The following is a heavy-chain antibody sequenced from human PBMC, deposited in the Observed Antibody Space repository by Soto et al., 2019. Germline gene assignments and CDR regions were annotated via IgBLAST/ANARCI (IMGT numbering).Heavy chain of an antibody. D-gene: IGHD3-9*01. CDR2: ISWNSGSI. J-gene: IGHJ4*02. CDR1: GFTFDDYA. CDR3: AKGPYSDDILTGSQPIDY. Sequence: PGGSLRLSCAASGFTFDDYAMHWVRQAPGKGLEWVSGISWNSGSIGYAETVKGRFTISRDNAKNSLYLQMNSLRAEDTALYYCAKGPYSDDILTGSQPIDYWGQGTLVTVSS. V-gene: IGHV3-9*01.